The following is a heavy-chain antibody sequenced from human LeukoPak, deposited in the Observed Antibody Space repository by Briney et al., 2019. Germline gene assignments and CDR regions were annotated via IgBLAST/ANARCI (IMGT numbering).Heavy chain of an antibody. CDR3: ARDGTAMDGMDV. V-gene: IGHV4-31*03. CDR1: GGSISSGGYY. CDR2: IYYSGST. Sequence: SETLSLTCTVSGGSISSGGYYWSWIRQHPGKGPEWIGYIYYSGSTYYNPSLKSRVAISVDTSKNQFSLKLSSVTAADTAVYYCARDGTAMDGMDVWGQGTTVTVSS. D-gene: IGHD1-26*01. J-gene: IGHJ6*02.